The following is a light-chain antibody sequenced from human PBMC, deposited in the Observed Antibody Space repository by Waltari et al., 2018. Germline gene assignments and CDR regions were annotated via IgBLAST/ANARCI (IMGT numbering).Light chain of an antibody. V-gene: IGKV3-15*01. Sequence: EIVMTQSPVTLSVSPGERAALSCRPSQSVRTNLAWYQQRPGQTPRLLIYGPPTRATEIPARFSGSGSGTEFTLTISSLQSEDFAVYYCQQYNDWPYTFGQGTKLEIK. CDR1: QSVRTN. CDR2: GPP. J-gene: IGKJ2*01. CDR3: QQYNDWPYT.